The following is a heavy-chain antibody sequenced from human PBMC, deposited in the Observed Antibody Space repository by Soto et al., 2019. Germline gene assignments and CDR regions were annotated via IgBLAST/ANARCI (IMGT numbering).Heavy chain of an antibody. D-gene: IGHD6-19*01. CDR1: GGSISSSNYF. J-gene: IGHJ4*02. Sequence: SETLSLTCTVSGGSISSSNYFWGWIRQPPGKGLEWIGSMYYSGSTYYNPSLKSRVTISVDTSKNQFSLKLSSVTAADTAVYYCARAGGLGAVAVDYWGQGTLVTVSS. V-gene: IGHV4-39*07. CDR3: ARAGGLGAVAVDY. CDR2: MYYSGST.